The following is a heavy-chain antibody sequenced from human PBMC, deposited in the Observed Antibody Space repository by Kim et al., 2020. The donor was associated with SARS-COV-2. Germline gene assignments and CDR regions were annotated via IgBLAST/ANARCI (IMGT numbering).Heavy chain of an antibody. J-gene: IGHJ5*02. Sequence: SETLSLTCTVSGGSISSYYWSWIRQPPGKGLEWIGYIYYSGSTNYNPSLKSRVTISVDTSKNQFSLKLSSVTAADTAVYYCARLQPAYYDSSGYYGSWFDPWGQGTLVTVSS. D-gene: IGHD3-22*01. V-gene: IGHV4-59*08. CDR3: ARLQPAYYDSSGYYGSWFDP. CDR2: IYYSGST. CDR1: GGSISSYY.